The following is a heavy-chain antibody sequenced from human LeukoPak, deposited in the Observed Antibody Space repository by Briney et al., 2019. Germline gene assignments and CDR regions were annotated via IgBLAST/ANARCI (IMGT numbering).Heavy chain of an antibody. CDR1: GYTFTGYY. D-gene: IGHD3-10*01. Sequence: ASVKVSCKASGYTFTGYYMHWVRQAPGQGLEWMGWINPNSGGTNYAQKFQGRVTMTRDTSISTAYMELSRLRSDDTAVYYCARVRGVENAPMGYWGQGTLVTVSS. CDR3: ARVRGVENAPMGY. CDR2: INPNSGGT. V-gene: IGHV1-2*02. J-gene: IGHJ4*02.